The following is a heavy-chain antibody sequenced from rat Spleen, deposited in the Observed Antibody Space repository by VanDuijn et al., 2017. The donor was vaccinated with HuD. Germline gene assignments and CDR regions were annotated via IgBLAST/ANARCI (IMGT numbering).Heavy chain of an antibody. V-gene: IGHV5-20*01. CDR1: GFTFSDYY. J-gene: IGHJ2*01. D-gene: IGHD1-2*01. CDR3: ATLDYSSYIRLFDY. Sequence: EVQLVESGGGLVQPGRSLKLSCAASGFTFSDYYMAWVRQAPTKGLEWVATISFDGGRNFYRDSVKGRFTISRDNAKRSLYLQMDSLRSEDTATYYCATLDYSSYIRLFDYWGQGVMVTVSS. CDR2: ISFDGGRN.